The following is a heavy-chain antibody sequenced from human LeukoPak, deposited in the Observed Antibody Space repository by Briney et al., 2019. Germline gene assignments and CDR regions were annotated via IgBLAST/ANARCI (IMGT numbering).Heavy chain of an antibody. J-gene: IGHJ4*02. CDR3: ARIAAPGY. CDR2: INPNSGGT. V-gene: IGHV1-2*02. CDR1: GYTFTGYY. Sequence: ASVRVSCKASGYTFTGYYMHWVRQAPGQGLEWMGWINPNSGGTNYAQKFQGRVTMTRNTSISTAYMELSSLRSEDTAVYYCARIAAPGYWGQGTLVTVSS. D-gene: IGHD2-21*01.